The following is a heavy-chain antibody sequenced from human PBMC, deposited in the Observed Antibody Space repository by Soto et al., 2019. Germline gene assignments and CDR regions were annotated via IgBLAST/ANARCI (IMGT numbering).Heavy chain of an antibody. J-gene: IGHJ5*02. CDR1: GYKFTSYW. CDR3: AKKDKSVYFIGFDP. D-gene: IGHD3-10*01. V-gene: IGHV5-51*01. CDR2: IFPSDSDT. Sequence: GESLKISCRTSGYKFTSYWIAWVRQMPGKGLEWMGIIFPSDSDTRYSPSFQGQVTISADRSTSTVFLQWASLKASDTAVYFCAKKDKSVYFIGFDPWGQGTLVTVSS.